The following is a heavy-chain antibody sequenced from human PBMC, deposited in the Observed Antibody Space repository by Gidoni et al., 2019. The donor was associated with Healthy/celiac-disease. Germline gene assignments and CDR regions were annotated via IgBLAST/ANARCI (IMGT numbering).Heavy chain of an antibody. Sequence: EVQLVESGGGLVKPGGSLRLACAASGFTLSNAWINLGRPAPGKGLEWVGRIKSKTDGGTTDYAAPVKGRFTISRDDSKNTLYLQMNSLKTEDTAVYYCTTERLPDDFWSGSYYYYMDVWGKGTTVTVSS. CDR1: GFTLSNAW. J-gene: IGHJ6*03. V-gene: IGHV3-15*07. CDR2: IKSKTDGGTT. D-gene: IGHD3-3*01. CDR3: TTERLPDDFWSGSYYYYMDV.